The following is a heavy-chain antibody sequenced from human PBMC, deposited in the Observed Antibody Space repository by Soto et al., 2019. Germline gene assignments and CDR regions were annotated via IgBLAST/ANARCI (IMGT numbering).Heavy chain of an antibody. CDR1: GYDFTSYG. CDR3: ARGRIVASIHDAFEI. J-gene: IGHJ3*02. V-gene: IGHV1-18*01. D-gene: IGHD2-15*01. Sequence: QGQLLQSGDEVKKPGASVRVSCRASGYDFTSYGSSWVSQAPGQGLEWVSGISAYNGKRDTAQKFQGRVSMTLDTSTDTAHMELGDLTSPDTAVYYCARGRIVASIHDAFEIWGQGTMVAVSS. CDR2: ISAYNGKR.